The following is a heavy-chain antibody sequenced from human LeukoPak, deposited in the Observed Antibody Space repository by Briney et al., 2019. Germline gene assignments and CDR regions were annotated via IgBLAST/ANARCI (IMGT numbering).Heavy chain of an antibody. CDR1: GGSFSGYY. Sequence: SETLSLTCAVYGGSFSGYYWSWIRQPPGKGLEWIGEINHSGSTNYNPSLKSRITISVDTSKNQFSLKLSSVTAADTAVYYCARKRAGFDYWGQGTLVTVSS. V-gene: IGHV4-34*01. CDR3: ARKRAGFDY. CDR2: INHSGST. J-gene: IGHJ4*02. D-gene: IGHD6-19*01.